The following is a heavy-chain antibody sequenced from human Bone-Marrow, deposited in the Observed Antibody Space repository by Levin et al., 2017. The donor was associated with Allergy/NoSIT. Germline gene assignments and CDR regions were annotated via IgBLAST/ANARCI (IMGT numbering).Heavy chain of an antibody. CDR1: GFTFDDYA. V-gene: IGHV3-9*01. D-gene: IGHD6-6*01. CDR2: ISWNSGSI. CDR3: AKTPDTSSSSEYYFDY. Sequence: GGSLRLSCAASGFTFDDYAMHWVRQAPGKGLEWVSGISWNSGSIGYADSVKGRFTISRDNAKNSLYLQMNSLRAEDTALYYCAKTPDTSSSSEYYFDYWGQGTLVTVSS. J-gene: IGHJ4*02.